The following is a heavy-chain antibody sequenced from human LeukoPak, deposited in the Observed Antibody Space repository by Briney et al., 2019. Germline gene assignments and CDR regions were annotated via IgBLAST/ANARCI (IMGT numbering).Heavy chain of an antibody. D-gene: IGHD6-19*01. Sequence: ASVKVSCKASGYTFTSYGISWVRQAPGQGLEWMGWISAYNGNTNYAQKFQGRVTITADKSTSTAYMELSSLRSEDTAVYYCARDLSSGWYYFDYWGQGTLVTVSS. CDR2: ISAYNGNT. CDR3: ARDLSSGWYYFDY. J-gene: IGHJ4*02. CDR1: GYTFTSYG. V-gene: IGHV1-18*01.